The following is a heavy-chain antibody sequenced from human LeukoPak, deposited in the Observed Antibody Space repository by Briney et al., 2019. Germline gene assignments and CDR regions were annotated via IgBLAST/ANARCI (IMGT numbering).Heavy chain of an antibody. V-gene: IGHV3-74*01. J-gene: IGHJ4*02. CDR2: INSDGSST. D-gene: IGHD5-18*01. CDR1: GFTFSSYW. Sequence: PGGSLRLSCAASGFTFSSYWMHWVRQAPGKGLVWVSRINSDGSSTSYADSVKGRFTISRDNAKNTLYLQMNSLRAEDTAVYYCARELTPWIQLWATDYWGQGTLVTVSS. CDR3: ARELTPWIQLWATDY.